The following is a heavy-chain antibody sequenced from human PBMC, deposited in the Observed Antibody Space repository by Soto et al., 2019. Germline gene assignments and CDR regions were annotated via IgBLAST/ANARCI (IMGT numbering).Heavy chain of an antibody. CDR3: ARIGYYSFDY. J-gene: IGHJ4*02. V-gene: IGHV4-59*01. CDR1: GGSINTYY. Sequence: QVQLQESGPGLVKPSETLSLTCTVSGGSINTYYWSWIRQPPGKGLEWIGYIYYSGSTSYNPSLKXRVYIXXDTSKNQFSLKLSSVTAADTAVYYCARIGYYSFDYWGLGTLVTVSS. CDR2: IYYSGST. D-gene: IGHD3-22*01.